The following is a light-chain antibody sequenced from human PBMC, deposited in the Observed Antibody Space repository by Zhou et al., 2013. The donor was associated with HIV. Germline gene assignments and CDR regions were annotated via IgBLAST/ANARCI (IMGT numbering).Light chain of an antibody. V-gene: IGKV1-5*03. CDR3: QQAHSFPHS. CDR1: QSISRW. Sequence: DIQMTQSPSTLSASVGDRVTITCRASQSISRWVAWYQQKPGEAPKLLIYKASTLQSGVPSRFSGTGSGTDFALTISSLQPDDFATYFCQQAHSFPHSFGGGT. CDR2: KAS. J-gene: IGKJ4*02.